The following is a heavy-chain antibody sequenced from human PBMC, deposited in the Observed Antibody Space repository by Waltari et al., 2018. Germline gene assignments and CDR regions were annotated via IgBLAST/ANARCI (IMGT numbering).Heavy chain of an antibody. J-gene: IGHJ3*01. CDR1: GASFNTNF. D-gene: IGHD1-26*01. CDR2: FTPKSGAT. Sequence: QVQLVQSGPEVKKTGASVKVSCKASGASFNTNFVHWVRQVPGQGPQWMGWFTPKSGATKYAPKFQGRVSMTRDTSITTLYLELSSLRSDDTAIYYCARGLQTRKSGTYLNPFDLWGQGTKVTVSS. V-gene: IGHV1-2*02. CDR3: ARGLQTRKSGTYLNPFDL.